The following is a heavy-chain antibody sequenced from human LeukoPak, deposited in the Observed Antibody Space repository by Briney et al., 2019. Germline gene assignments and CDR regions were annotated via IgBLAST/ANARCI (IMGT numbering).Heavy chain of an antibody. Sequence: SETLSLTCGVYGGSFSGYYWNWIRQSPGKGLEWIGEINHSGNTYYNPSLKSRVTISVDTSKNQFSLKLNSVTAADTAVYYCASLYGSGSYSDYWGQGALVTVSS. V-gene: IGHV4-34*01. CDR3: ASLYGSGSYSDY. J-gene: IGHJ4*02. CDR1: GGSFSGYY. D-gene: IGHD3-10*01. CDR2: INHSGNT.